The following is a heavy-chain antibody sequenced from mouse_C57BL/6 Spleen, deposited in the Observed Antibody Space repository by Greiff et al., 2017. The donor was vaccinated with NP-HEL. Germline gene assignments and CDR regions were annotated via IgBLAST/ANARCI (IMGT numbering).Heavy chain of an antibody. CDR1: GFSLTSYG. J-gene: IGHJ4*01. D-gene: IGHD1-1*01. CDR3: ARNAVVATGAMDY. CDR2: IWSGGST. Sequence: VQRVESGPGLVQPSQSLSITCTVSGFSLTSYGVHWVRQSPGKGLEWLGVIWSGGSTDYNAAFISRLSISKDNSKSQVFFKMNSLQADDTAIYYCARNAVVATGAMDYWGQGTSVTVSS. V-gene: IGHV2-2*01.